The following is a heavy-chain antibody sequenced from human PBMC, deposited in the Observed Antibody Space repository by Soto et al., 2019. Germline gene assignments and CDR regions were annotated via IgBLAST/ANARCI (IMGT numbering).Heavy chain of an antibody. CDR2: ISYDGTST. CDR3: AKDLGGGWIPDYVDH. J-gene: IGHJ4*02. CDR1: GFTFSSYG. D-gene: IGHD3-16*01. V-gene: IGHV3-30*18. Sequence: QVQLVESGGGVVQPGRSLRLSCAASGFTFSSYGMHWVRQAPGKGLEWVAVISYDGTSTDFADSVKGRFTISRDNSKNTLYLEMNSLRAEDTAVYYCAKDLGGGWIPDYVDHWGQGTLVTVSS.